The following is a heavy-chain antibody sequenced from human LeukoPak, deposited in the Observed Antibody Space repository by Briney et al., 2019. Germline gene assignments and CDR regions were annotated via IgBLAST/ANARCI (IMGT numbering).Heavy chain of an antibody. V-gene: IGHV3-21*01. D-gene: IGHD3-22*01. J-gene: IGHJ3*02. Sequence: PGVSLRLSCAASGFTFISYSINWVRQTPGKGLEWVSSISSGSSYIYYAHSVKGRFTISRDNPKNSLYLQMNSLRVEDTAVYYCARDSHKFDSSGYYPDAFDIWGQGTMVTVSS. CDR1: GFTFISYS. CDR3: ARDSHKFDSSGYYPDAFDI. CDR2: ISSGSSYI.